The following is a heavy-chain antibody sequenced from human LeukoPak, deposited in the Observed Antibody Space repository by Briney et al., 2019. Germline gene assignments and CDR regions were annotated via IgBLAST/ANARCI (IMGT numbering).Heavy chain of an antibody. V-gene: IGHV4-34*01. CDR2: INHSGST. Sequence: SETLSLTCTVSGGSISGFFWSWIRQPPGKGLEWIGEINHSGSTNYNPSLKSRVTISVDTSKNQFSLKLSSVTAADTAVYYCARGGRGFSSWPYYYYGMDVWGQGTTVTVSS. CDR3: ARGGRGFSSWPYYYYGMDV. D-gene: IGHD3-3*01. J-gene: IGHJ6*02. CDR1: GGSISGFF.